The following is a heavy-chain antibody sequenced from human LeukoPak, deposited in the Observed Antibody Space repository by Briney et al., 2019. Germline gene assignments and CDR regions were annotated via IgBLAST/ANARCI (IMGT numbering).Heavy chain of an antibody. J-gene: IGHJ4*02. D-gene: IGHD3-10*01. CDR1: GGSTSSYY. CDR2: IYTSGST. Sequence: SGTLSLTCTVSGGSTSSYYWSWIRQPAGKGLEWIGRIYTSGSTNYNPSLKSRVTMSVDTSKNQFSLKLSSVTAADTAVYYCARDGGYGSGSYCSFDYWGQGTLVTVSS. V-gene: IGHV4-4*07. CDR3: ARDGGYGSGSYCSFDY.